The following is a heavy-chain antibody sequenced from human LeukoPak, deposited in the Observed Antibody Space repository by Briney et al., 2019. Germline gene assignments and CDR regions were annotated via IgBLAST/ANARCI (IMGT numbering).Heavy chain of an antibody. CDR3: ARDRGYSTFDY. V-gene: IGHV3-7*01. D-gene: IGHD4-23*01. CDR1: GLTFAGYD. J-gene: IGHJ4*02. Sequence: GGSLRLSCAASGLTFAGYDMSWVRQAPGKGLEWVANIKEDGSEINYVDSVKGRFTISRDNAKNSLYLQMNSLRVDDTAVYYCARDRGYSTFDYWGQGTLVTVSS. CDR2: IKEDGSEI.